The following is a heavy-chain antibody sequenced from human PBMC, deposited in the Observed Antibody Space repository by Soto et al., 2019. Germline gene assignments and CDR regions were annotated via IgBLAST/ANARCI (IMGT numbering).Heavy chain of an antibody. CDR1: GVSITSGSYY. V-gene: IGHV4-30-4*01. D-gene: IGHD3-22*01. CDR3: ARGGYDTRVQTFIGWGPDC. J-gene: IGHJ4*02. Sequence: HVQLQESGPGPVTPSQTLSLSCTVSGVSITSGSYYWTWVRQSPGKGLEWIGYRYYSGNTYYNPSLNGRATISVDTSNNPFSLKLTSVTAADTAVYYCARGGYDTRVQTFIGWGPDCWGQGTLVTVSS. CDR2: RYYSGNT.